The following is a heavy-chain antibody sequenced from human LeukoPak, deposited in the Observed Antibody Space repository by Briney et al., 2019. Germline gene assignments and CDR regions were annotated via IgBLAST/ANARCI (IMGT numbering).Heavy chain of an antibody. D-gene: IGHD3-9*01. CDR2: IYYTGST. Sequence: KSSETLPLTCTVSGGSISYYYWTWIRQSPGKGLEWIGQIYYTGSTYYNPSLKRRVTISVDTSRNQFSLNLTSVTAADTAVYYCARGGTYNDILSFDPWGQGTLVTVSS. CDR1: GGSISYYY. CDR3: ARGGTYNDILSFDP. V-gene: IGHV4-59*01. J-gene: IGHJ5*02.